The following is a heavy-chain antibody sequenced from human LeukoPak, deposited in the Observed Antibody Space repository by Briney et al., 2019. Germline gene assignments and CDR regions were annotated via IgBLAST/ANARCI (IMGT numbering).Heavy chain of an antibody. CDR2: IYYSGGNT. V-gene: IGHV3-23*01. CDR1: GFMFSNFA. D-gene: IGHD1-26*01. Sequence: GGSLRLSCAASGFMFSNFAMSWVRQAPGKGLEWVSTIYYSGGNTYSADSAKGRFTISRDNSKNTLYLHMNSLRAEDTALYYCAKCLQATGWCYFDYWGQGTLVAVSS. CDR3: AKCLQATGWCYFDY. J-gene: IGHJ4*02.